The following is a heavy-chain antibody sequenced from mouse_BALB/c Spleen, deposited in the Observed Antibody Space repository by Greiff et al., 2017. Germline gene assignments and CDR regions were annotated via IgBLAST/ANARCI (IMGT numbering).Heavy chain of an antibody. CDR2: ISYSGST. D-gene: IGHD1-1*01. CDR1: GYSITSDYA. V-gene: IGHV3-2*02. J-gene: IGHJ1*01. CDR3: AIYGSSWYFDV. Sequence: EVQVEESGPGLVKPSQSLSLTCTVTGYSITSDYAWNWIRQFPGNKLEWMGYISYSGSTSYNPSLKSRISITRDTSKNQFFLQLNSVTTEDTATYYCAIYGSSWYFDVWGAGTTVTVSS.